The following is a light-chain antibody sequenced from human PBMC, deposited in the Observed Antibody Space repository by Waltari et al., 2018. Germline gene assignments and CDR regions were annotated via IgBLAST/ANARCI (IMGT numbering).Light chain of an antibody. CDR2: AAS. V-gene: IGKV3-15*01. CDR3: QQYNTWPPST. Sequence: EIVMTQCPAALSVSPGERATLSCRASQSVSSNLAWYQHKPGHPPRLLISAASTRATGVPARFSGSGSGTEFSLTISSLQSEDSAIYYCQQYNTWPPSTFGQGTKLEIK. J-gene: IGKJ2*02. CDR1: QSVSSN.